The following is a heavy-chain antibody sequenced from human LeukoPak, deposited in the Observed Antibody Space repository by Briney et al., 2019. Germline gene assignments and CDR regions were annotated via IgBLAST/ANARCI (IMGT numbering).Heavy chain of an antibody. CDR2: IYSGGST. D-gene: IGHD2-2*01. V-gene: IGHV3-66*01. J-gene: IGHJ6*04. CDR3: ARGYCSSTSCYGRYYYGMDV. Sequence: GGSLRLSCAASGFTVSSNYMSWVRQAPGKGLEWASVIYSGGSTYYADSVKGRFTISRDNSKNTLYLQMNSLRAEDTAVYYCARGYCSSTSCYGRYYYGMDVWAKGPTVTVSS. CDR1: GFTVSSNY.